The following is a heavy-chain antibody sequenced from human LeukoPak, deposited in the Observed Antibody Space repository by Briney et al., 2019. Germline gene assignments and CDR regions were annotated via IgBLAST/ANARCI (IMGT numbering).Heavy chain of an antibody. J-gene: IGHJ1*01. V-gene: IGHV3-23*01. CDR3: AIMHGYYDGTGYWVQ. CDR2: ITTNGGRT. D-gene: IGHD3-22*01. CDR1: GFTFASYG. Sequence: PGGSLRLSCAASGFTFASYGMSWVRQAPGKGLEWVSFITTNGGRTSYAHSVEGRFTISRDNPRNTPYMQMNSLREEGTAVYYCAIMHGYYDGTGYWVQWGQGTMVTVSS.